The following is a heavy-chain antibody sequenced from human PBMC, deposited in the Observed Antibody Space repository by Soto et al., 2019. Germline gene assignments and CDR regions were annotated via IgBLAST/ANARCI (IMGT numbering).Heavy chain of an antibody. CDR1: DGCISGYY. D-gene: IGHD3-10*01. V-gene: IGHV4-34*01. CDR3: ASRGLFELWFGESDAFDI. J-gene: IGHJ3*02. CDR2: INHSGST. Sequence: TMSDTCGVGDGCISGYYWSRISKNPGKGLEWIGEINHSGSTNYNPPLKSRVTISVDTSKNQFSLKLSSVTAADTAVYYCASRGLFELWFGESDAFDIWGQGTMVPVSS.